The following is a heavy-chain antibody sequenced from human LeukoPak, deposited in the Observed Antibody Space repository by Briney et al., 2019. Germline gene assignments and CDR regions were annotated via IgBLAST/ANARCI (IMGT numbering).Heavy chain of an antibody. CDR1: GDSISSYY. D-gene: IGHD1-26*01. J-gene: IGHJ4*02. V-gene: IGHV4-59*01. CDR3: ARVGGWEPKLHGVTFDY. CDR2: VYYTGST. Sequence: SETLSLTCTVSGDSISSYYWSWTRQPPGKGLEWIGYVYYTGSTNYNPSLKSRVTMSADTSKNQFSLKLSSVTAADTAVYFCARVGGWEPKLHGVTFDYLGQGTLVTVSS.